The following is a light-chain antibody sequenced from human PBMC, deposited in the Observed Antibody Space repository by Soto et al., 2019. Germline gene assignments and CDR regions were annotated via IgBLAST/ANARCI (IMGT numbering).Light chain of an antibody. V-gene: IGLV1-44*01. Sequence: QSVLTQPPSASGTPGQRVTISCSGSSSNIGSNTVNWYQQLPGTAPKLLIYSNNQRPSGVPDRFSGSKSGTSASLAISGLQSEDEADYYWAAWDDSLIGHYVFGTGTKVTVL. CDR2: SNN. CDR3: AAWDDSLIGHYV. J-gene: IGLJ1*01. CDR1: SSNIGSNT.